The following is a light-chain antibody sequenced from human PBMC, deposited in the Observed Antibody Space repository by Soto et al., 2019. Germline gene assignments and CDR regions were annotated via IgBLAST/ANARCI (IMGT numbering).Light chain of an antibody. J-gene: IGKJ2*01. CDR2: GAS. CDR1: HSVNSN. Sequence: EIVMTQSPASLSVSPGDSAILSCRASHSVNSNLAWYQQKPGQAPRLVIIGASNRATDIPARFSRGGSGREFTLAISSRHSEDVAVYYCQQYKDWPFTFGQGTRLEIK. V-gene: IGKV3D-15*01. CDR3: QQYKDWPFT.